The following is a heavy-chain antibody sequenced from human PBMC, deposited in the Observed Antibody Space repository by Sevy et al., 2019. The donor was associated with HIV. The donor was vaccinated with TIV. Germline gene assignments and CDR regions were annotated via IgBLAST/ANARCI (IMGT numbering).Heavy chain of an antibody. CDR3: AKGSAASRPYYFDY. D-gene: IGHD2-2*01. CDR1: GFTFSSYG. Sequence: GGSLRLSCAASGFTFSSYGMHWVRQTPGKGLEWFSAITDGGGDTYHADSVKGRFTISRDNSKNVLFLQMNSLRADDTALYYCAKGSAASRPYYFDYWGQGTLVTVSS. CDR2: ITDGGGDT. J-gene: IGHJ4*02. V-gene: IGHV3-23*01.